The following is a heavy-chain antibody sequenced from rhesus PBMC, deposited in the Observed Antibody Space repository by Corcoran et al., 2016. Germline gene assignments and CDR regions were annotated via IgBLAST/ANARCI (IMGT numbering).Heavy chain of an antibody. CDR3: AKGRRKYYFDY. CDR2: IDPSESNP. CDR1: GYSFTSYW. D-gene: IGHD5-24*01. J-gene: IGHJ4*01. V-gene: IGHV5-2*01. Sequence: EVQLVQSGAEVKRPGESLKISCKTSGYSFTSYWISWVRQMPGKGLEWMGAIDPSESNPGYSPSFQGQVTSSADKSISTAYLQWSSLKDSDTGTYNGAKGRRKYYFDYWGQGVLVTVSS.